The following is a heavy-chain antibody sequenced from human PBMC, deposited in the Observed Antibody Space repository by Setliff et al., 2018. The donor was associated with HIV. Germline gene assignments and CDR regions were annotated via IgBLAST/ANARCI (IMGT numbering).Heavy chain of an antibody. J-gene: IGHJ3*02. CDR1: GGSISNYY. CDR3: AREDGSNSHDTFEI. V-gene: IGHV4-59*01. D-gene: IGHD1-1*01. Sequence: SETLSLTCTVSGGSISNYYWHWIQQSPGRGLEWIGYIYYTGSANYKPSLKSRVAISVDSSNHQFSLKLTSVTPADTAIYYCAREDGSNSHDTFEIWCQGILVTVSS. CDR2: IYYTGSA.